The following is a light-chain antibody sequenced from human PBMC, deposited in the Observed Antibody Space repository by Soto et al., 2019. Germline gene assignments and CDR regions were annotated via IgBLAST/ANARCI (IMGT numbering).Light chain of an antibody. CDR2: ENN. J-gene: IGLJ1*01. V-gene: IGLV1-51*02. Sequence: QSVLTQPPSVSAAPGQKVTISCSGSSSKIGNNYVSWYQQLPGTAPKLLIYENNKRPSGIPDRFSGSKSGTSATLGITGLQTGDEADYYCGTWDSSLSAHYVFGTGTKLTVL. CDR1: SSKIGNNY. CDR3: GTWDSSLSAHYV.